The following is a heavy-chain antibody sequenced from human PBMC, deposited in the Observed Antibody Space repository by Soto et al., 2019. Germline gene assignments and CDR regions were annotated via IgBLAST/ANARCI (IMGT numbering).Heavy chain of an antibody. V-gene: IGHV3-23*01. D-gene: IGHD2-8*01. J-gene: IGHJ6*02. CDR1: GFTVNSHA. CDR2: ISGSGDGT. Sequence: PGGSLRLSCAASGFTVNSHAMSWVRQAPGKGLEWVASISGSGDGTYYGDSVKGRFTISRDSSNSTLYLQMSNLRGEDTAVYFCTKSRRGILMVYGFGGMDVWGQGTTVTVSS. CDR3: TKSRRGILMVYGFGGMDV.